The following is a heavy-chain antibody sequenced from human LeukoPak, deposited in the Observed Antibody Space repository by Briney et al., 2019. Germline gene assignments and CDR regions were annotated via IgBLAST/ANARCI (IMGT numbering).Heavy chain of an antibody. CDR2: MSSSGSDI. CDR3: ARTAGPLGAFDI. Sequence: PGGSLRLSCAASGFTFSSYTMNWVRQAPGKGLEWVSSMSSSGSDISYADSLKGRFTTSRDNAKNSLYLQMDSLRAEDTAVYYCARTAGPLGAFDIWGQGTMVTVS. CDR1: GFTFSSYT. V-gene: IGHV3-21*01. J-gene: IGHJ3*02. D-gene: IGHD6-13*01.